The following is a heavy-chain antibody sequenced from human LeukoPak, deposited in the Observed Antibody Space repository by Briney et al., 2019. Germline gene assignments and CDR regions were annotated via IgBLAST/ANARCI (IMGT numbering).Heavy chain of an antibody. J-gene: IGHJ4*02. CDR2: ISYDGSNK. V-gene: IGHV3-30*18. D-gene: IGHD3-16*01. CDR1: GFTFSSYG. Sequence: GGSLRLSCAASGFTFSSYGMHWVRQAPGKGLEWVAVISYDGSNKYYADSVKGRFTISRDNSKNTLYLQMNSLRAEDTAVYYCAKDRRLIGGALYYFDYWGQGTLVTVSS. CDR3: AKDRRLIGGALYYFDY.